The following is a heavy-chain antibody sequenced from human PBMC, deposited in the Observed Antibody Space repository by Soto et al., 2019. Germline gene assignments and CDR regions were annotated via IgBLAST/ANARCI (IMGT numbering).Heavy chain of an antibody. J-gene: IGHJ6*03. V-gene: IGHV3-23*01. D-gene: IGHD3-3*01. CDR2: ISGSGGST. CDR1: GFTFSSYA. Sequence: GGSLRLSCAASGFTFSSYAMSWVRQAPGKGLEWVSAISGSGGSTYYADSVKGRFTISRDNAKNTLYLQMNSLRAEDTAVYYCARFWSGYPSYYYYYMDVWGKGTTVTVSS. CDR3: ARFWSGYPSYYYYYMDV.